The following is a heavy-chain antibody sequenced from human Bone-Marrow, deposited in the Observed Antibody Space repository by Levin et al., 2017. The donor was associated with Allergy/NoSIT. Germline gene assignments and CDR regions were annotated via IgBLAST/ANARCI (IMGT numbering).Heavy chain of an antibody. CDR3: ARDGYSYAQGFDY. CDR1: GGSISSSNW. J-gene: IGHJ4*02. V-gene: IGHV4-4*02. Sequence: PSETLSLTCAVSGGSISSSNWWSWVRQPPGKGLEWIGEIYHSGSTNYNPSLKSRVTISVDKSKNQFSLKLSSVTAADTAVYYCARDGYSYAQGFDYWGQGTLVTVSS. D-gene: IGHD5-18*01. CDR2: IYHSGST.